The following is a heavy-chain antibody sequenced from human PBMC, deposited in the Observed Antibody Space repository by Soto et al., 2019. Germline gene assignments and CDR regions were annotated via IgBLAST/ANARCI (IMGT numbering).Heavy chain of an antibody. J-gene: IGHJ5*02. CDR1: GAALNSGNYY. Sequence: SLTCSVSGAALNSGNYYWSWIRQVPGKGLEWIGHIYVTGAVDYNPSLRDRITISQDTSERQFSLNLRLVTAADTAAYYCARLRIATNNYKWFDPWGQGTLVTVSS. V-gene: IGHV4-31*03. CDR2: IYVTGAV. D-gene: IGHD2-21*01. CDR3: ARLRIATNNYKWFDP.